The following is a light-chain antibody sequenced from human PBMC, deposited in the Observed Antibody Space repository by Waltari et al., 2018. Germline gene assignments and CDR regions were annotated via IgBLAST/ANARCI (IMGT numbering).Light chain of an antibody. V-gene: IGKV3-15*01. Sequence: EIVLTQSPAALSLSPGERATLSCRASQSVSSSLAWYQQKPGQAPRLLIHGASSRATGIPDRFSGRGSGTDVSLTISSLEPEDFAVYYCQQYSKWPLTFGGGTKVEIK. CDR2: GAS. CDR1: QSVSSS. CDR3: QQYSKWPLT. J-gene: IGKJ4*01.